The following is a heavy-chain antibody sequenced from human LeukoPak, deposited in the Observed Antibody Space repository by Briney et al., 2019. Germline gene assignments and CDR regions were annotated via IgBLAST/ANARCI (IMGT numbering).Heavy chain of an antibody. CDR2: MFDSGRT. D-gene: IGHD5-12*01. V-gene: IGHV4-59*08. Sequence: SETLSLTCTVSGNSIRTYYWSWIRQPPGKGLECIGYMFDSGRTNYNPSLKSRVTISVDMSKNQFSLKLRSVTAADTAVYYCARHGAGYSFDFRGQGTLVTVSS. J-gene: IGHJ4*02. CDR3: ARHGAGYSFDF. CDR1: GNSIRTYY.